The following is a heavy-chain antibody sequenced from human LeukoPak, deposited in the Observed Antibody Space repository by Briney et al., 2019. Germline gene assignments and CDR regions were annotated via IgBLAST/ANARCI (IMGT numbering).Heavy chain of an antibody. D-gene: IGHD6-19*01. CDR3: ATGPYSSGWYYFDY. J-gene: IGHJ4*02. Sequence: SETLSLTCAVYGGSFSGYYWSWIRQPPGKGLEWIGEINHSGSTNDNPSLKSRVTISVDTSKNQFSLKLSSVTAADTAVYYCATGPYSSGWYYFDYWGQGTLVTVSS. CDR1: GGSFSGYY. V-gene: IGHV4-34*01. CDR2: INHSGST.